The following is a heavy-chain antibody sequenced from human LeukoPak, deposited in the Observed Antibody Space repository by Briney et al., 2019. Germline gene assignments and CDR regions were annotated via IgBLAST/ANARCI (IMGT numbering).Heavy chain of an antibody. V-gene: IGHV4-39*07. D-gene: IGHD1-1*01. CDR1: GGSISSTSYY. CDR2: IYYSGST. J-gene: IGHJ5*02. CDR3: ATLTTPGWFNP. Sequence: SETLSLTGTVSGGSISSTSYYWGWIRQPPGKGLEWIGNIYYSGSTYYNPSLKSRVTISVDTSKNQFSLKLSSVTAADTAVYYCATLTTPGWFNPWGQGTLVTVSS.